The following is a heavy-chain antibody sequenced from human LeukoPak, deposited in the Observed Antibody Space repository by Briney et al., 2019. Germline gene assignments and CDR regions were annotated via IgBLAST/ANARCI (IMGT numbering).Heavy chain of an antibody. CDR1: GFTFDDYA. CDR2: ISWNSGSI. CDR3: AKASSSWYEFDY. V-gene: IGHV3-9*01. J-gene: IGHJ4*02. D-gene: IGHD6-13*01. Sequence: GGSLRLSCAASGFTFDDYAMHWVRQAPGKGLEWVSGISWNSGSIGYADSVKGRFTISRDNAKNSLYLQMNSLRAEDTALYYCAKASSSWYEFDYWGQGTLVTVSS.